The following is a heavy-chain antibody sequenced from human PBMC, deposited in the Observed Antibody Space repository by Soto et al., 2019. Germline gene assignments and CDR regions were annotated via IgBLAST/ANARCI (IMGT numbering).Heavy chain of an antibody. CDR2: VYYTGST. CDR3: TRRVRSTGLLDY. CDR1: GNSISGTSSF. Sequence: PSETLSLTCPVSGNSISGTSSFWAWIRQPPGKNLEWIGGVYYTGSTYYNSSLKSRVSISIDTSKNQFSLSLNSVTAADTAVYYCTRRVRSTGLLDYWGQGALVTVSS. V-gene: IGHV4-39*01. J-gene: IGHJ4*02. D-gene: IGHD4-4*01.